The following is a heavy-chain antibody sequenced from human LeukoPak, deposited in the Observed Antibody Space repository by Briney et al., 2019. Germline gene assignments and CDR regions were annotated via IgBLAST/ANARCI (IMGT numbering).Heavy chain of an antibody. V-gene: IGHV3-48*01. Sequence: PGGSLRLSCAASGFTFSSYWMSWVRQAPGKGLEWVSYISSSGSTIYYADSVKARFTISRDNSQNTVSLQVNNLRSEDTALYYCAKTSLSDPSGHYYYMDVWGKGTTVTVSS. J-gene: IGHJ6*03. CDR2: ISSSGSTI. CDR3: AKTSLSDPSGHYYYMDV. CDR1: GFTFSSYW. D-gene: IGHD3-3*01.